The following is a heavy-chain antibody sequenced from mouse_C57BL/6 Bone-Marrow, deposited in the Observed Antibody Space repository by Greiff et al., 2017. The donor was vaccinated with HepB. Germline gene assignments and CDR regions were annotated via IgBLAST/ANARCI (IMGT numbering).Heavy chain of an antibody. CDR3: ARRHYYGSSYYFDY. V-gene: IGHV1-69*01. J-gene: IGHJ2*01. D-gene: IGHD1-1*01. Sequence: QVQLKQPGAELVMPGASVKLSCKASGYTFTSYWMHWVKQRPGQGLEWIGEIDPSDSYTNYNQKFKGKSTLTVDKSSSTAYMQLSSLTSEDSAVYYCARRHYYGSSYYFDYWGQGTTLTVSS. CDR2: IDPSDSYT. CDR1: GYTFTSYW.